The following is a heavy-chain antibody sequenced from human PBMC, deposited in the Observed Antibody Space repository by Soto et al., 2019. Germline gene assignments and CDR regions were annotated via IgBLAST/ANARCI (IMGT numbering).Heavy chain of an antibody. CDR2: INHSGST. CDR1: GGSFSGYY. D-gene: IGHD3-3*02. V-gene: IGHV4-34*01. J-gene: IGHJ5*02. CDR3: ARTDIFYRYNWFNP. Sequence: SETLSLTCAVYGGSFSGYYWSWIRHPPGKGLEWIGEINHSGSTNYNPSLKSRVTISVDTSKNQFSLKLIAVTAEDTAVYSSARTDIFYRYNWFNPWGQGTMVTVSS.